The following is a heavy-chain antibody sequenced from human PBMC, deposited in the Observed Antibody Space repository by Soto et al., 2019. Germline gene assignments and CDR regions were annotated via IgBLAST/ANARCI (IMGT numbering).Heavy chain of an antibody. V-gene: IGHV3-15*01. Sequence: GESLKISCAASGFTFSNAWMSWVRQAPGKGLEWVGRIKSKTDGGTTDYAAPVKGRFTISRDDSKNTLYLQMNSLKTEDTAVYYCTTDRHPIYGSGSYYKDRFDYWGQGTLVTVSS. CDR1: GFTFSNAW. CDR3: TTDRHPIYGSGSYYKDRFDY. CDR2: IKSKTDGGTT. J-gene: IGHJ4*02. D-gene: IGHD3-10*01.